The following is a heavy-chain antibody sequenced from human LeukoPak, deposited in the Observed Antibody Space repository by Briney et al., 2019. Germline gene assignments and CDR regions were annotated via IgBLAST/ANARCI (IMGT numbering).Heavy chain of an antibody. CDR3: PLDPPFVGIHV. CDR2: IKSDRDGGTA. Sequence: PGGSLRLSCAASGVTLSDAYMSWVGQAPGKGVEGSGRIKSDRDGGTADYATSVNGRFIIARKDSENTLYLEMNSLKIDDTAVYYCPLDPPFVGIHVWGHGTTVTLSS. CDR1: GVTLSDAY. V-gene: IGHV3-15*01. J-gene: IGHJ6*02.